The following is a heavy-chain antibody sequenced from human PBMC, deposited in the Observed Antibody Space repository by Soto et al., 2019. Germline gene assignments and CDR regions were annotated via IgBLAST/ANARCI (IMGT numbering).Heavy chain of an antibody. CDR1: GGSVYSDGYY. J-gene: IGHJ4*02. D-gene: IGHD3-9*01. CDR2: IFYSGTT. V-gene: IGHV4-61*08. Sequence: VQLQESGPGLVRPSETLSLSCIVSGGSVYSDGYYWSWIRQPPGKRPEWIGYIFYSGTTQYSPAPASRVTISLETSKTQFSLELNSVTAADTAVSYCAPGGATGNSYYFDSWGPGTLVTVSS. CDR3: APGGATGNSYYFDS.